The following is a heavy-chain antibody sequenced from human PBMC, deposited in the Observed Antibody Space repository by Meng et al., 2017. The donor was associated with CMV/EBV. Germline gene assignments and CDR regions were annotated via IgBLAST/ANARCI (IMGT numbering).Heavy chain of an antibody. Sequence: SETLSLTCTVSGDSISSSSYYWGWIRQPPGKGLEWIGSIYYSGSTYYNPSLKSRVTISVDTSKNQFSLKLSSVTAADTAVYYCARDNGARPGRPYYYYGMDVWGQGTTVTVSS. CDR2: IYYSGST. CDR1: GDSISSSSYY. CDR3: ARDNGARPGRPYYYYGMDV. V-gene: IGHV4-39*07. D-gene: IGHD6-6*01. J-gene: IGHJ6*02.